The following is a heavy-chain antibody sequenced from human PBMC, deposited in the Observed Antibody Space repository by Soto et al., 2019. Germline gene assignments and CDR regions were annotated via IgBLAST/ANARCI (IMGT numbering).Heavy chain of an antibody. D-gene: IGHD1-1*01. Sequence: QVQLVESGGGVVQPGRSLRLSCAASGFSISRSAMHWVRQAPGKGLEWVAVIAYDGSNRWYADSAKGRFTISRDNSNNTVYLQMSSLRGEDTAVYSCARDLQAGIDNVNWFAPWGQGTLVTVSS. CDR3: ARDLQAGIDNVNWFAP. J-gene: IGHJ5*02. CDR1: GFSISRSA. V-gene: IGHV3-30*04. CDR2: IAYDGSNR.